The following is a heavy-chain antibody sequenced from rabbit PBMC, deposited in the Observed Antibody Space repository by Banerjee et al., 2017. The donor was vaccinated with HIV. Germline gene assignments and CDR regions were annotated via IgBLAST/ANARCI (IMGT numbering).Heavy chain of an antibody. Sequence: QEQLVESGGGLVTLGGSLKLSCKASGIDFSSYGISWVRQAPGKGLEWIGCIYAGSSGSTWYASWAKGRFTISKTSSTTVTLQMTSLTAADTATYFCARAGYAGYGDATYFNLWGPGTLVTVS. D-gene: IGHD7-1*01. J-gene: IGHJ4*01. CDR1: GIDFSSYG. CDR2: IYAGSSGST. CDR3: ARAGYAGYGDATYFNL. V-gene: IGHV1S45*01.